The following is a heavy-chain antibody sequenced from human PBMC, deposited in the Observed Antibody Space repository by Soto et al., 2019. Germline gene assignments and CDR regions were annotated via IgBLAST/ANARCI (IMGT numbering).Heavy chain of an antibody. J-gene: IGHJ4*02. V-gene: IGHV1-69*13. CDR3: ASIHCSGGSCYSSVFDY. D-gene: IGHD2-15*01. CDR2: IIPIFGTA. Sequence: SVKVSCKASGGTFSSYAISWVRQAPGQGLEWMGGIIPIFGTANYAQKFQGRVTITADESTSTAYMELSSLRSEDTAVYYCASIHCSGGSCYSSVFDYWGQGTLVTVSS. CDR1: GGTFSSYA.